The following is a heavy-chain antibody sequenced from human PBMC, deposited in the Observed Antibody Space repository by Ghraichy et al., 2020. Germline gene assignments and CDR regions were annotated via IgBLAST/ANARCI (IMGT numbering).Heavy chain of an antibody. Sequence: GGSLRLSCAGSGFTFSAYWMNWVHQAPGKGLEWVAAMSYDGSNKYYADSVKGRFTISRDNSKNTLYLQMDSLRAEDTAVYYCAKDPGIFGDYVYGMDVWGQGTTVTVSS. D-gene: IGHD3-10*02. V-gene: IGHV3-30*18. CDR2: MSYDGSNK. CDR1: GFTFSAYW. CDR3: AKDPGIFGDYVYGMDV. J-gene: IGHJ6*02.